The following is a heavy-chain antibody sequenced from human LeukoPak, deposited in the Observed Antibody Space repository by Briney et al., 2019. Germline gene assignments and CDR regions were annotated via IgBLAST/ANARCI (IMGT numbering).Heavy chain of an antibody. D-gene: IGHD5-24*01. CDR2: INKDGGET. Sequence: GESLRLSCVASRFTFTNYWMTWVRQAPGKGLERVANINKDGGETYYMESVKGRFTISRDNARNSLYLQMNSLTVEDTALYYCARDMGWQQFDQWGQGTLVTVSS. V-gene: IGHV3-7*01. CDR1: RFTFTNYW. J-gene: IGHJ4*02. CDR3: ARDMGWQQFDQ.